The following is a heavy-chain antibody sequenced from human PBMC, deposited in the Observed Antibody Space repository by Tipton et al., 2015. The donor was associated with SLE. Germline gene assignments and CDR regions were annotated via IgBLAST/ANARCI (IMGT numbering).Heavy chain of an antibody. CDR1: GFTFDDYA. CDR2: ISGSGGST. Sequence: GSLRLSCAASGFTFDDYAMHWVRQAPGKGLEWVSAISGSGGSTYYADSVKGRFTISRDNSKNTLYLQMNSLRAEDTAVYYCAKMGIVGAEGAFDIWGQGTMVTVSS. CDR3: AKMGIVGAEGAFDI. J-gene: IGHJ3*02. V-gene: IGHV3-23*01. D-gene: IGHD1-26*01.